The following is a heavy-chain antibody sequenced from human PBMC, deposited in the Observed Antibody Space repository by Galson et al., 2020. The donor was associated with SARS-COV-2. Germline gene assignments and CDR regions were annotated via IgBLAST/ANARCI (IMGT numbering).Heavy chain of an antibody. CDR3: AREEGAGVVVSSIDYYYGRDV. CDR2: IYYSGST. D-gene: IGHD2-15*01. Sequence: SETLSLTCPVSGGSISSSSYYWGWIRQPPGKGLEWIGSIYYSGSTYYNPSLKSRVTISVDTSKNQFSLKLSSVTAAATAVYYCAREEGAGVVVSSIDYYYGRDVWGQGTTVTVSS. J-gene: IGHJ6*02. V-gene: IGHV4-39*07. CDR1: GGSISSSSYY.